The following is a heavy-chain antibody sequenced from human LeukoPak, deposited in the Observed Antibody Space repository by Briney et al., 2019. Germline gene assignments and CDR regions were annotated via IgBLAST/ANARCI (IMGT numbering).Heavy chain of an antibody. D-gene: IGHD3-10*01. CDR1: GFTFSSYA. J-gene: IGHJ4*02. Sequence: GGSLRLSCAASGFTFSSYAMSWVRQAPGKGLVWDSAISGSRTYYTDSVKGRFTISRDNSKNTLYLQMNSLRAEDTAVYYCAKELYASGSYYNGFFDYWGQGTLVTVSS. V-gene: IGHV3-23*01. CDR3: AKELYASGSYYNGFFDY. CDR2: ISGSRT.